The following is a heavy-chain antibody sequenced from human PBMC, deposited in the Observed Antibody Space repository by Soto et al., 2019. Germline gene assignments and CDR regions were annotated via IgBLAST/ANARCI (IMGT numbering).Heavy chain of an antibody. D-gene: IGHD3-22*01. CDR3: AIYDSSGSRGFQH. J-gene: IGHJ1*01. CDR1: GGSISSGGYY. CDR2: IYYSGST. V-gene: IGHV4-31*03. Sequence: TSETLSLTCTVSGGSISSGGYYWSWIRQHPGKGLEWIGYIYYSGSTYYNPSLKSRVTISVDTSKNQFSLKLSSVTAADTAVYYCAIYDSSGSRGFQHWGQGTLVTSPQ.